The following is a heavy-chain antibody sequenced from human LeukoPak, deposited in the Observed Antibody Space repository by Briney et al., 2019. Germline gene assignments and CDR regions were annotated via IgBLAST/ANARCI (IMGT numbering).Heavy chain of an antibody. J-gene: IGHJ3*02. V-gene: IGHV3-30-3*01. CDR3: ARDSSSSDAFDI. CDR1: GFTFSSYA. Sequence: PGGSLRLSCAASGFTFSSYAILWVRQAPGKGLEWVAVISYDGSNKYYADSVKGRFTISRDNSKNTLYLQMNSLRAEDTAVYYCARDSSSSDAFDIWGQGTMVTVSS. CDR2: ISYDGSNK. D-gene: IGHD6-6*01.